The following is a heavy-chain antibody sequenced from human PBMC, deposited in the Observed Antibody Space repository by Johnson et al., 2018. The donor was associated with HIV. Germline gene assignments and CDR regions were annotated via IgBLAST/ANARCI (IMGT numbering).Heavy chain of an antibody. Sequence: VQLVESGGGLVQPGGSLRLSCAASGFSVSNKYMSWVRQAPGKGLEWVSVIYTGDSTSYADSVKGRFTISRDNSKNTLYLQMNSLRAEDTAVYYCASRYTVDAFDIWGQGTMVTVSS. CDR2: IYTGDST. CDR1: GFSVSNKY. D-gene: IGHD1-1*01. V-gene: IGHV3-66*02. J-gene: IGHJ3*02. CDR3: ASRYTVDAFDI.